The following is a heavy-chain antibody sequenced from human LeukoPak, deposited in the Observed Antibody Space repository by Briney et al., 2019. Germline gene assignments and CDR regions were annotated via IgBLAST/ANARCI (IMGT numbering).Heavy chain of an antibody. CDR2: IFHSGKT. D-gene: IGHD3-10*01. Sequence: PSETLSLTCTVSGYSISSGYYWGWIRQPPGKGLEWIGTIFHSGKTYYNPSLKSRLTISVDTSKNQFSLKLTSVTAADTAVYFCVNVVRHWFGELTLESRAGSFDYWGQGTLVTVSS. J-gene: IGHJ4*02. CDR3: VNVVRHWFGELTLESRAGSFDY. CDR1: GYSISSGYY. V-gene: IGHV4-38-2*02.